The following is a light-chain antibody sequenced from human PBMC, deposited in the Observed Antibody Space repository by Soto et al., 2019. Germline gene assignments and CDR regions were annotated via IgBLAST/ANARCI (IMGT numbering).Light chain of an antibody. Sequence: ILMSQSPSSLSASVGDRVTITCRASQDLDKWFALYQQKSGRAPNLLIYKSSTLRQGVPSRFSGFGSGTEYILTITDLQPDVFSTYYFQQYSSYWTFGQGTVVEMK. CDR3: QQYSSYWT. V-gene: IGKV1-5*01. CDR1: QDLDKW. CDR2: KSS. J-gene: IGKJ1*01.